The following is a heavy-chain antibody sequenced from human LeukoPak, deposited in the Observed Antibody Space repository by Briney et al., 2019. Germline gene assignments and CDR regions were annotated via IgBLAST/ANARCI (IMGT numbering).Heavy chain of an antibody. Sequence: SLRLSCAASGFTFSSYAMHWVRQAPGKGLEWVAVISYDGSIKYYADSVKGRFTTSRDNSKNMLYLQMNSLSAEDTAVYYCARGPGYSSGWYVLSVDYWGQGTLVTVSS. CDR3: ARGPGYSSGWYVLSVDY. J-gene: IGHJ4*02. D-gene: IGHD6-19*01. CDR1: GFTFSSYA. CDR2: ISYDGSIK. V-gene: IGHV3-30-3*01.